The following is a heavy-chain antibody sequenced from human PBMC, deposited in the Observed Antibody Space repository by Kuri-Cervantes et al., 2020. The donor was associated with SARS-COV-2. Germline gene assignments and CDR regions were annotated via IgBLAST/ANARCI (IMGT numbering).Heavy chain of an antibody. V-gene: IGHV3-30-3*01. CDR2: ISYDGSNK. CDR1: GFTFSSYA. D-gene: IGHD3-3*01. J-gene: IGHJ6*03. CDR3: AREDYDFWSGLSYMDV. Sequence: LSLTCAASGFTFSSYAMHWVRQAPGKGLEWVAVISYDGSNKYYADSVKGRFTISRDNSKNTLYLQMNSLRAEDTAVYYCAREDYDFWSGLSYMDVWGKGTTVTVSS.